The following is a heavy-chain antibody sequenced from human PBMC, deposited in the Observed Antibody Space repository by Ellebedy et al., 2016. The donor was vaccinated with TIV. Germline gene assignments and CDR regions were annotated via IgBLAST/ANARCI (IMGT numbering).Heavy chain of an antibody. Sequence: SGPTLVKPTQTLTLTFTLSGLSVSSSGLRVSWFRQPPGKALEWLARIDWDDDTFYNTSLKTRLNISKDTSKNQVVLTMTVMEPVDTANYYCTRISRDAFDIWGQGTMVIVSS. CDR2: IDWDDDT. J-gene: IGHJ3*02. CDR1: GLSVSSSGLR. CDR3: TRISRDAFDI. V-gene: IGHV2-70*04.